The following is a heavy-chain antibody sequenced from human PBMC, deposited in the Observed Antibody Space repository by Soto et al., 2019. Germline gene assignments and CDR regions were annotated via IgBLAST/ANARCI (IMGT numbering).Heavy chain of an antibody. CDR1: GFSLSTSGVG. V-gene: IGHV2-5*02. CDR2: IYWDDDK. CDR3: AHRLYGSGSYYDYGHYFDY. D-gene: IGHD3-10*01. J-gene: IGHJ4*02. Sequence: QITLKESGPTLVKPTQTLTLTCPFSGFSLSTSGVGVGWIRPPPGKALEWLALIYWDDDKRDSPTLKSCRTITKDTSKNQVVLTMTNMDPVDTATYYCAHRLYGSGSYYDYGHYFDYWGQGTLVTVSS.